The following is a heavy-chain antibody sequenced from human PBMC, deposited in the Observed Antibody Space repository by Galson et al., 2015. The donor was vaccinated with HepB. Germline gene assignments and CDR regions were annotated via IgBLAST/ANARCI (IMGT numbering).Heavy chain of an antibody. J-gene: IGHJ6*02. Sequence: SVKVSCKASGGTFSSYVISWVRQAPGQGLEWMGGIIPMFGTANYAQKFQGRVTITADESTTTTYMEVSSLRSEDTAVYYCARSAAVVETAKRYYDILTAYLDAMDVWGQRTTVTVSS. V-gene: IGHV1-69*13. CDR3: ARSAAVVETAKRYYDILTAYLDAMDV. CDR2: IIPMFGTA. CDR1: GGTFSSYV. D-gene: IGHD3-9*01.